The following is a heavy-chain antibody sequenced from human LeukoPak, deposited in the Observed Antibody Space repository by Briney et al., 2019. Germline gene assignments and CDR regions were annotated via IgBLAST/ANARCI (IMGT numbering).Heavy chain of an antibody. J-gene: IGHJ4*02. CDR1: GFTFSSYA. CDR2: ISSSSSYI. V-gene: IGHV3-21*01. Sequence: GGSLRLSCAASGFTFSSYAMSWVRQAPGKGLEWVSSISSSSSYIYYADSVKGRFTISRDNAKNSLYLQMNSLRAEDTAVYYCASRIAAAGSDYWGQGTLVTVSS. D-gene: IGHD6-13*01. CDR3: ASRIAAAGSDY.